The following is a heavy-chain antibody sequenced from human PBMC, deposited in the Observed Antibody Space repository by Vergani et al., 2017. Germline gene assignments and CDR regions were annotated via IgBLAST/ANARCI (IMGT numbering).Heavy chain of an antibody. CDR3: AKKSSTRGEDY. CDR2: VSGSGGST. V-gene: IGHV3-23*04. D-gene: IGHD3-16*01. J-gene: IGHJ4*02. Sequence: EVHLVESGGGLVKPGGSLRLSCEASGFSFPGYAMSWVRQAPGKGLEWVSSVSGSGGSTYYADSVKGRFTISRDNSKNTLYLQMNSLRAEDTAVYYCAKKSSTRGEDYWGQGTLVTVSS. CDR1: GFSFPGYA.